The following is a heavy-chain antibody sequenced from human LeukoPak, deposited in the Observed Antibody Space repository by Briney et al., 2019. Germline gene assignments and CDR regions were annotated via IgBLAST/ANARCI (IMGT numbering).Heavy chain of an antibody. V-gene: IGHV4-59*06. J-gene: IGHJ6*03. Sequence: SETLSLTRTVSGGSSSSYYWSWIRQPPGKGLEWIGYIYYSGSTYYNPSLKSRVTISVDTSKNQFSLKLSSVTAADTAVYYCARVFRGVIIGPYYYYMDVWGKGTTVTVSS. CDR1: GGSSSSYY. CDR2: IYYSGST. CDR3: ARVFRGVIIGPYYYYMDV. D-gene: IGHD3-10*01.